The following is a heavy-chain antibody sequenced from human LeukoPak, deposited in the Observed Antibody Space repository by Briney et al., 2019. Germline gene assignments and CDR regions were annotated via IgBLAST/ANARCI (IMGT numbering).Heavy chain of an antibody. CDR2: VYHSGST. J-gene: IGHJ4*02. V-gene: IGHV4-34*01. CDR1: GGSFSGYY. D-gene: IGHD4-11*01. CDR3: ARSRGATVTIDN. Sequence: SETLSLTCAVYGGSFSGYYWGWIRQPPGRGLEWIGTVYHSGSTNYNPSLESRVTISVDTSKNQFSLRLSSVTAADTAVYYCARSRGATVTIDNWGQGTLVTVSS.